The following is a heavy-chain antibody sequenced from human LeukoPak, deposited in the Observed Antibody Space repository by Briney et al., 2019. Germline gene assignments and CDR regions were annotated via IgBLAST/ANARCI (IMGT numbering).Heavy chain of an antibody. CDR1: GFTFSDYY. V-gene: IGHV3-11*01. Sequence: GGSLRLSCAASGFTFSDYYLSWIRQAPGKGLEWVSYISSSGSSIYYADSVKGRFTISRDNGKNSLYLQMNSLRAEDTAVYYCARDFWSGFYTPYNWFDPWGQGTLVTVSS. J-gene: IGHJ5*02. D-gene: IGHD3-3*01. CDR3: ARDFWSGFYTPYNWFDP. CDR2: ISSSGSSI.